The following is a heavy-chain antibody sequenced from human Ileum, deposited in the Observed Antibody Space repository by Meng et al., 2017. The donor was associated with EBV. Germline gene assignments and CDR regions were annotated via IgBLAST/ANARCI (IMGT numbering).Heavy chain of an antibody. D-gene: IGHD4-17*01. V-gene: IGHV4-39*01. J-gene: IGHJ4*02. CDR2: ICYTDYT. CDR3: AMGPDYAKTGY. Sequence: QLLLQGSGPGRVKPSETLSLTCSVSGGSISSSNYCWGWIRQPPGKGLEWIQSICYTDYTYYNPSLKSRVTISADKSKNQFSLRLNSLTAADTAVYYCAMGPDYAKTGYWGQGTLVTVSS. CDR1: GGSISSSNYC.